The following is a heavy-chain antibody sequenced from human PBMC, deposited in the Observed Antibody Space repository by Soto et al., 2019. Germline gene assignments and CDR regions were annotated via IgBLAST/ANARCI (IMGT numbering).Heavy chain of an antibody. J-gene: IGHJ4*02. CDR3: ARWYGGSLDY. CDR2: IYYSGST. V-gene: IGHV4-59*01. CDR1: GGSISSYY. Sequence: SETLSLTCTVSGGSISSYYWSWIRQPPGKGLEWIGYIYYSGSTNYNPSLKSRVTISVGTSKNQFSLKLSSVTAADTAVYYCARWYGGSLDYWGQGTLVTVSS. D-gene: IGHD4-17*01.